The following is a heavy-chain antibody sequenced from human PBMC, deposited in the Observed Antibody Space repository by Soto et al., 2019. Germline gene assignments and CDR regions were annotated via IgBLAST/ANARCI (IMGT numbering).Heavy chain of an antibody. Sequence: ESGPTLVNPTQTHTLTCTFSGFSLSTSGMCVSWIRQPPGKALEWLALIDWDDDKYYSTSLKTRLTISKDTSKNQVVLTMTNMDPVDTATYYCARTYSSSSFDYYYGMDVWGQGTTVTVSS. V-gene: IGHV2-70*01. CDR2: IDWDDDK. CDR1: GFSLSTSGMC. CDR3: ARTYSSSSFDYYYGMDV. D-gene: IGHD6-6*01. J-gene: IGHJ6*02.